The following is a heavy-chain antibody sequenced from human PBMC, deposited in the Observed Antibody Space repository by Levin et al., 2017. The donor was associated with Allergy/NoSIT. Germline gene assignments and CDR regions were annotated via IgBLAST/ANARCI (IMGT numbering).Heavy chain of an antibody. CDR1: GVSISSGGYY. Sequence: SETLSLTCTVSGVSISSGGYYWSWIRQHPGKGLEWIGYIYYSGSTYYNPSLKSRVTISVDTSKSQFSLKLSSVTAADTAVYYCARVGCGTGGVYYYYHMDVWGTGTTVTVS. V-gene: IGHV4-31*03. CDR2: IYYSGST. CDR3: ARVGCGTGGVYYYYHMDV. D-gene: IGHD1-26*01. J-gene: IGHJ6*03.